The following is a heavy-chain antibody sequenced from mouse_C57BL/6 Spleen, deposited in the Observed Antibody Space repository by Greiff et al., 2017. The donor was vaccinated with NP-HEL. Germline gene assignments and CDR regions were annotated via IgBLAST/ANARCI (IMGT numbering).Heavy chain of an antibody. CDR1: GYTFTSYW. CDR3: ASCNYYFDY. CDR2: IHPNSGST. J-gene: IGHJ2*01. D-gene: IGHD2-1*01. V-gene: IGHV1-64*01. Sequence: VQLQQPGAELVKPGASVKLSCKASGYTFTSYWMHWVKQRPGQGLEWIGMIHPNSGSTNYNEKFKSKATLTVDKSSSTPYMQLSSLTSEDSAVYYCASCNYYFDYWGQGTTLTVSS.